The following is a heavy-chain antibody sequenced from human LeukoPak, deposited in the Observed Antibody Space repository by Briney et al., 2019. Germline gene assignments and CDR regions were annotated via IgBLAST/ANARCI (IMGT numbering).Heavy chain of an antibody. CDR1: GFTVSSNY. Sequence: GGSLRLSCAASGFTVSSNYMSWVRQAPGKGLEWVSNIYSGGSTYYADSVKGRFTISRDNSKNTVYLQMNSLRAGDTAVYFCARVRLDRSERNLDSFENWGQGTMVTVSS. J-gene: IGHJ3*01. V-gene: IGHV3-53*01. CDR3: ARVRLDRSERNLDSFEN. CDR2: IYSGGST. D-gene: IGHD1-14*01.